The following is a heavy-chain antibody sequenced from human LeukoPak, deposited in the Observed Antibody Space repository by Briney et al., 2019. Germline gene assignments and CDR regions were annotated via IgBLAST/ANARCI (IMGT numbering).Heavy chain of an antibody. D-gene: IGHD6-13*01. Sequence: SETLSLTCTVSGGSISSYYWSWIRQPPGKGLEWIGFIFYSGTTNYNPSLKSRVTISVDTSKNQFSLKLSSVTAADTAVYYCAREIRGIAAAGGGFDPWGQGTLVTVAS. CDR2: IFYSGTT. CDR1: GGSISSYY. CDR3: AREIRGIAAAGGGFDP. J-gene: IGHJ5*02. V-gene: IGHV4-59*01.